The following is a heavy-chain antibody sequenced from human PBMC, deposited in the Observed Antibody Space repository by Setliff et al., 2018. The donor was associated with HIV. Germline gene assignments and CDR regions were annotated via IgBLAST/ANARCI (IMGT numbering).Heavy chain of an antibody. CDR3: ARVPRITTLRNAFDI. V-gene: IGHV4-59*13. Sequence: PSETLSLTCTVSGGSINSYYWSWIRQPPGKGLEWIGYISYSGSTNYNPSLKSRVTISVDTSKSQFSLKLSSVTAADTAVYYCARVPRITTLRNAFDIWGQGTMVTVSS. D-gene: IGHD3-10*01. J-gene: IGHJ3*02. CDR2: ISYSGST. CDR1: GGSINSYY.